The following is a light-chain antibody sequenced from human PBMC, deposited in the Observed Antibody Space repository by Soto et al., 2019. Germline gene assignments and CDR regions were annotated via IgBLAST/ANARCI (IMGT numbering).Light chain of an antibody. CDR3: LQDDGDSWP. Sequence: QMTQSPSSLSASVGEKIIITCRASRDVGSDVSWYQQKPGQAPKLLIYAASNLYTGVPSRFSGSRSGTEFTLTSSSLQPEDFASYYCLQDDGDSWPFGQGTKVEI. V-gene: IGKV1-6*01. CDR1: RDVGSD. J-gene: IGKJ1*01. CDR2: AAS.